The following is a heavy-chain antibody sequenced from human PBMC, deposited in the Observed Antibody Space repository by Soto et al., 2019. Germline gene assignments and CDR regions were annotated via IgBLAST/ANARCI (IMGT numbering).Heavy chain of an antibody. J-gene: IGHJ4*02. CDR3: ARDSTGWRAVYDY. CDR2: ISSTGSYT. D-gene: IGHD6-19*01. CDR1: GFTFRDYY. V-gene: IGHV3-11*05. Sequence: QVQLVESGGGLVKPGGSLRLSCAASGFTFRDYYMSWIRQAPGKGLEWISYISSTGSYTNYADSVKGRFTISRDNAKNSLYLQMNSLRAEDTAVYYCARDSTGWRAVYDYWGQGSLVTVSS.